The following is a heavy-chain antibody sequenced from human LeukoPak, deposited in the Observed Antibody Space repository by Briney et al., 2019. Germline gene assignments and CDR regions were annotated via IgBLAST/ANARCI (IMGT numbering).Heavy chain of an antibody. J-gene: IGHJ5*02. D-gene: IGHD6-13*01. CDR1: GGSISSGSYY. CDR2: IYTSGST. V-gene: IGHV4-61*02. Sequence: TPSETLSLTCTVSGGSISSGSYYWSWIRQPAGKGLEWIGRIYTSGSTNYNPSLKSRVTISLDTSKNQFSLKLSSVSAADTAVYYCAILRAIAAASFGFDPWGQGTLVTVSS. CDR3: AILRAIAAASFGFDP.